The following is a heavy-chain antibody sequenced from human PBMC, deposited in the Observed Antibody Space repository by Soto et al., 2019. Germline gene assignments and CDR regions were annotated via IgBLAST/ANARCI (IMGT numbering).Heavy chain of an antibody. V-gene: IGHV4-31*03. CDR3: ARDRIFGDKYYFDY. D-gene: IGHD3-3*01. Sequence: SETLSLTCTVSGGSISSGGYYWSWIRQHPGKGLEWIGYIYYSGSTYYNPSLKSRVTISVDTSKNQFSLKLSSVTAADTAVYYCARDRIFGDKYYFDYWGQGTLVTVSS. CDR1: GGSISSGGYY. J-gene: IGHJ4*02. CDR2: IYYSGST.